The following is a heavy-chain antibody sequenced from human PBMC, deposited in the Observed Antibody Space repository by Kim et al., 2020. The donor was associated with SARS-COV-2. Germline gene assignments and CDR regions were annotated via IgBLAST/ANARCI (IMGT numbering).Heavy chain of an antibody. CDR3: ARENPYYGSSGHSDY. J-gene: IGHJ4*02. D-gene: IGHD3-22*01. Sequence: SLKGRFTISRDNSKNTLYLQMNSLRAEDTAVYYCARENPYYGSSGHSDYWGPGTLVTVSS. V-gene: IGHV3-66*01.